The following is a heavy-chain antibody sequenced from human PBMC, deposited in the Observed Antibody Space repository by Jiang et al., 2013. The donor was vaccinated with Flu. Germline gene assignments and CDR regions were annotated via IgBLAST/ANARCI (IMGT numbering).Heavy chain of an antibody. Sequence: RLSCAASGFTFSSYAMSWVRQAPGKGLEWVSAISGSGGSTYYADSVKGRFTISRDNSKNTLYLQMNSLRAEDTAVYYCATQLDSRYCTNGVCYTSYYYYGMDVWGQGTTVTVSS. CDR2: ISGSGGST. CDR3: ATQLDSRYCTNGVCYTSYYYYGMDV. V-gene: IGHV3-23*01. CDR1: GFTFSSYA. J-gene: IGHJ6*02. D-gene: IGHD2-8*01.